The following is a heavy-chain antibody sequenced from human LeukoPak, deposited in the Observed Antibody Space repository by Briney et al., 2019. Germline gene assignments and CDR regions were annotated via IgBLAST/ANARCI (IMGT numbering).Heavy chain of an antibody. V-gene: IGHV3-23*01. CDR1: GFTLSSYS. Sequence: GGSLRLSCAASGFTLSSYSMNWVRQAPGKGLEWVSVLIGSSSSTDYADSVKGRFTISRDISKNTLFLQMNSLRAEDTAIYYCAKGAYDYIEIAYFDSWGQGTLVTVSS. J-gene: IGHJ4*02. D-gene: IGHD5-12*01. CDR2: LIGSSSST. CDR3: AKGAYDYIEIAYFDS.